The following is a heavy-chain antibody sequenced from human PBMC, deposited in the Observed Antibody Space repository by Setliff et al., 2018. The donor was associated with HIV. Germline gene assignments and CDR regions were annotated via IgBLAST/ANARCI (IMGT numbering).Heavy chain of an antibody. V-gene: IGHV4-34*01. D-gene: IGHD4-17*01. CDR2: INHSGST. CDR1: GGSFSGYY. J-gene: IGHJ4*02. CDR3: ASFFVTTVTNQDY. Sequence: SSETLSLTCAVYGGSFSGYYWSWIRQPPGKGLEWIGEINHSGSTNYNPSLKSRVTISVDTSKNQFSLKLTSVTAADTAMYYCASFFVTTVTNQDYWGQGTLVTVSS.